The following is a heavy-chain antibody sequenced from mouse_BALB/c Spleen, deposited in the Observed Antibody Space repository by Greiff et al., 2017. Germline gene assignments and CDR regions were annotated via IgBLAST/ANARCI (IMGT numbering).Heavy chain of an antibody. CDR1: GFTFSSYT. V-gene: IGHV5-9*03. J-gene: IGHJ3*01. CDR2: ISSGGGNT. D-gene: IGHD2-4*01. CDR3: ARYLYDYDGAWFAY. Sequence: EVKLMESGGDLVKPGGSLKLSCAASGFTFSSYTMSWVRQTPEKRLEWVATISSGGGNTYYPDSVKGRFTISRDNAKNTLYLQMSSLRSEDTALYYCARYLYDYDGAWFAYWGQGTLVTVSA.